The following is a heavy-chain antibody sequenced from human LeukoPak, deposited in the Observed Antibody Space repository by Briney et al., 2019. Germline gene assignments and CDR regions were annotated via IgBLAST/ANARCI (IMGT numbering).Heavy chain of an antibody. CDR2: IIPILGIA. J-gene: IGHJ5*02. CDR1: GGTFSSYT. D-gene: IGHD6-13*01. CDR3: ARGSSSWDWFDP. V-gene: IGHV1-69*02. Sequence: EASVKVSCKASGGTFSSYTISWVRQAPGQGLEWMGRIIPILGIANYAQKFQGRVTITADKSTSTAYMELSSLRSEDTAVYYCARGSSSWDWFDPWGQGTLVTVSS.